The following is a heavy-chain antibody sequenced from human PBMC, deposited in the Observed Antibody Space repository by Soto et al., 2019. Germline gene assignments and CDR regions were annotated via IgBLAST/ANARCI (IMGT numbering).Heavy chain of an antibody. CDR3: AKDRGRSNTNCYTSDLDY. D-gene: IGHD2-2*02. V-gene: IGHV3-23*01. J-gene: IGHJ4*02. CDR2: ISDSGGST. Sequence: GGSLRLSCAASGFIFSNFAMNWVRQAPGKGLEWVSRISDSGGSTYYADSVKGRFTISRDNSKNTLYLQMNSLRAEDTAVYYCAKDRGRSNTNCYTSDLDYWGQGTLVTVSS. CDR1: GFIFSNFA.